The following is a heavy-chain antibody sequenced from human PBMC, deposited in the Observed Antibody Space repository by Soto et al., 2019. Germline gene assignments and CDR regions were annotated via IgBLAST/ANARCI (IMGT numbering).Heavy chain of an antibody. CDR2: IYHTGNA. CDR1: GDSISNSRFY. V-gene: IGHV4-39*01. D-gene: IGHD3-22*01. Sequence: SEALSLTCSVSGDSISNSRFYWAWIRQPPGEGLEWIGSIYHTGNAYYNPSLKSRVTISVDTSKNQFSLKLTSVTAADAALYYCARDFFDSSDHTTHWFDPWGQGTLVTVSS. CDR3: ARDFFDSSDHTTHWFDP. J-gene: IGHJ5*02.